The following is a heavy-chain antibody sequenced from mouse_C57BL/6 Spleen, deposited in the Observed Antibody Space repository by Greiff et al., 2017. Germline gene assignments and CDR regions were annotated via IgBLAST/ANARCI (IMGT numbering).Heavy chain of an antibody. CDR2: IDPEDGDT. J-gene: IGHJ1*03. CDR3: AGGGIEDGYFDV. Sequence: VQLQESGAELVKPGASVKLSCTASGFNIKDYYMHWVKQRTEQGLEWIGRIDPEDGDTKYAPKFQGKATITADTSSNTAYLQLSSLTSEDAAVYYCAGGGIEDGYFDVWGTGTTVTVSS. V-gene: IGHV14-2*01. D-gene: IGHD1-1*02. CDR1: GFNIKDYY.